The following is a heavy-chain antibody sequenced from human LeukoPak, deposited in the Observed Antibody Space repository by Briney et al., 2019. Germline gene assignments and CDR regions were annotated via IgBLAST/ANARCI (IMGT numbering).Heavy chain of an antibody. J-gene: IGHJ2*01. CDR3: ARTYYYDSSDYWYFDL. D-gene: IGHD3-22*01. V-gene: IGHV4-4*07. CDR2: IYTSGST. CDR1: GGSISSYY. Sequence: SETLSLTCTVSGGSISSYYWSWIRQPAGKGLEWIGRIYTSGSTNYNPSLKSRVTMSVDTSKNQFSLKLSSATAADTAVYYCARTYYYDSSDYWYFDLWGRGTLVTVSS.